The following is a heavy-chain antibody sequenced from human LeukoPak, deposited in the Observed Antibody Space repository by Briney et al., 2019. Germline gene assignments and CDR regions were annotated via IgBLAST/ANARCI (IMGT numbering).Heavy chain of an antibody. V-gene: IGHV3-30*18. Sequence: GGSQRLSCAASGFTFSNYGMHWVRQAPGKGLEWVAVISYDGSDKWYADSVKGRFTISRDNSKNTLDLQMNSLRAEDTAVYYCAKASRAYYYGSGTYFDDWGQGPLVTVSS. CDR2: ISYDGSDK. CDR3: AKASRAYYYGSGTYFDD. J-gene: IGHJ4*02. CDR1: GFTFSNYG. D-gene: IGHD3-10*01.